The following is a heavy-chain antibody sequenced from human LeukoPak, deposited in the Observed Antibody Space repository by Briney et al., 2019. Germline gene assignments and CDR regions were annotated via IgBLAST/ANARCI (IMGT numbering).Heavy chain of an antibody. J-gene: IGHJ6*03. CDR3: ARSDYYYYYMDV. V-gene: IGHV1-2*02. CDR2: INPNSGGT. Sequence: ASVKVSCKASGYIFTGYYMHWVRQAPGQGLEWMGWINPNSGGTNFAQKFQGRVTLTRDTSISTAYLELSRLRSDDTAVYYCARSDYYYYYMDVWGKGPRSPSP. CDR1: GYIFTGYY.